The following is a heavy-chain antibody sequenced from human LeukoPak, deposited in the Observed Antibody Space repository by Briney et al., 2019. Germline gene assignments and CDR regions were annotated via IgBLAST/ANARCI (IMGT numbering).Heavy chain of an antibody. CDR3: ARPYCSSSNCPGWFDP. CDR2: IKQDGSEK. Sequence: GGSLRLSCAASGFTFSSYWMSWVRQAPGKGLEWVANIKQDGSEKFYVDSVKGRFTVSRDNAKNSLYLQMNSLRAEDTAVYYCARPYCSSSNCPGWFDPWGQGTLVTVSP. CDR1: GFTFSSYW. J-gene: IGHJ5*02. V-gene: IGHV3-7*01. D-gene: IGHD2-2*01.